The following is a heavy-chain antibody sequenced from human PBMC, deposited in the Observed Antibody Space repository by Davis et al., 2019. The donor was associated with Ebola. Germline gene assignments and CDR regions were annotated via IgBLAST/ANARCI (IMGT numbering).Heavy chain of an antibody. CDR3: AKGWYQIDY. Sequence: PGGSLRLSCAASGFTFDDYGMSWVRQAPGKGLQWVSSISVSGGTTHYADSVKGRFTISRDNSKNTLYLQMNSLRAEDTAVYYCAKGWYQIDYWGQGTLVTVSS. D-gene: IGHD1-14*01. CDR1: GFTFDDYG. J-gene: IGHJ4*02. CDR2: ISVSGGTT. V-gene: IGHV3-23*01.